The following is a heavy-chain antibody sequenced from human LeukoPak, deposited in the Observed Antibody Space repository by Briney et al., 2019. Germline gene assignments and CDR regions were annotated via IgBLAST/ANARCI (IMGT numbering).Heavy chain of an antibody. CDR2: XGWSGGST. CDR1: GFTFSIYX. CDR3: ARELVVADTGDHALDI. V-gene: IGHV3-64*01. J-gene: IGHJ3*02. D-gene: IGHD6-19*01. Sequence: GGSXXLSCAASGFTFSIYXXXXVRQAPGKXXXXXXXXGWSGGSTYYALSAXXXFTXXXDNSKNTLYLQKGILKAEDMAVYYCARELVVADTGDHALDIWGQGTMVTVSS.